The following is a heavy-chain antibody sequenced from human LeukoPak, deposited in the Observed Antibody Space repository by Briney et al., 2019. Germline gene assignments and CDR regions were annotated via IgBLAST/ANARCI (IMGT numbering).Heavy chain of an antibody. CDR1: GFTFSSYA. CDR2: ISGSGGST. Sequence: GGSLRLSCAASGFTFSSYAMSWVRQAPGKGLEGVSAISGSGGSTYYADSVKGRFTISRDNSKHTLYLQMNSLRAEDTAVYYCATNGVATTYFFDSWGQGALVTVSS. CDR3: ATNGVATTYFFDS. D-gene: IGHD5-12*01. J-gene: IGHJ4*02. V-gene: IGHV3-23*01.